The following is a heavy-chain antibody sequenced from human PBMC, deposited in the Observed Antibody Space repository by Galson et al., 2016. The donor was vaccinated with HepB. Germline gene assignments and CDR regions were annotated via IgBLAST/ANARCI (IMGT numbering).Heavy chain of an antibody. CDR1: GFTFSSYA. CDR3: AVVVAVGGNPPFAFDY. J-gene: IGHJ4*02. Sequence: SLRLSCAASGFTFSSYAMNWVRQAPGKGLEWVAGTSYNGNNKYYIDSVKGRFTIPRDDSKNPVYLQMNGLRGDDTAVYYCAVVVAVGGNPPFAFDYWGQGTLVTASS. D-gene: IGHD1-26*01. CDR2: TSYNGNNK. V-gene: IGHV3-30*04.